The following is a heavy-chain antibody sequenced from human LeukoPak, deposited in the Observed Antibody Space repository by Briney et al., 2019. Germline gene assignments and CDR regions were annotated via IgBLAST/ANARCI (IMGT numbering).Heavy chain of an antibody. CDR2: ISYNGHT. CDR1: AGVIGSSNYY. CDR3: ARQSSWRGRYCFDP. V-gene: IGHV4-39*01. Sequence: PSEILSLTCTVSAGVIGSSNYYWSWIRQTPGTGLEWIGSISYNGHTNYNPSLKSRVTISGDTSEDHFSLQVRSVTAADTAVYYCARQSSWRGRYCFDPWGQGIMVIVSS. J-gene: IGHJ5*02. D-gene: IGHD3-3*01.